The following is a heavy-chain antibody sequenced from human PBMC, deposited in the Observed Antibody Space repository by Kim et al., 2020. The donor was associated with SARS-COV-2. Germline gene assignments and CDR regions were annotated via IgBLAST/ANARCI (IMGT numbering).Heavy chain of an antibody. D-gene: IGHD4-4*01. V-gene: IGHV3-21*04. J-gene: IGHJ4*02. Sequence: GGSLRLSCAASGFPFGSYTMAWVRQAPGRGLEWVSTISSSSSYIYYSGSLRGRFTVSRDNAQNSLHLQMHSLRVDDTAVYYCARGLVGTTAGDFAYWGQGVMVTVSS. CDR3: ARGLVGTTAGDFAY. CDR2: ISSSSSYI. CDR1: GFPFGSYT.